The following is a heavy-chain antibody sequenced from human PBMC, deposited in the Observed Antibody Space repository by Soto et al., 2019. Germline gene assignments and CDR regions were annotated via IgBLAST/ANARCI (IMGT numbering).Heavy chain of an antibody. D-gene: IGHD6-19*01. J-gene: IGHJ4*02. Sequence: GGSLRLSCAASGFTFSNAWMSWVRQAPGKGLEWVGRIKSKTDGGSTYYADSVKGRFTISRDNSKNTLYLQMNSLRAEDTAVYYCAKGSSYSSGWYYFDYWGQGTLVTVSS. CDR2: IKSKTDGGST. CDR1: GFTFSNAW. V-gene: IGHV3-15*01. CDR3: AKGSSYSSGWYYFDY.